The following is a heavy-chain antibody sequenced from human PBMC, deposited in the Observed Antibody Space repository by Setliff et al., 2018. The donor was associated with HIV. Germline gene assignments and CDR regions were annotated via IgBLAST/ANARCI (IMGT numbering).Heavy chain of an antibody. CDR2: IYYSGST. D-gene: IGHD3-3*01. J-gene: IGHJ5*02. V-gene: IGHV4-39*01. Sequence: SETLSLTCTVSGGSNSSSSYYWGWIRQPPGKGLEWIGSIYYSGSTYYNPSLKSRVTISVDTSKNQFSLKLSSVTAADTAVYYCARQYDFWSGYNGFDPWGQGTLVTVSS. CDR3: ARQYDFWSGYNGFDP. CDR1: GGSNSSSSYY.